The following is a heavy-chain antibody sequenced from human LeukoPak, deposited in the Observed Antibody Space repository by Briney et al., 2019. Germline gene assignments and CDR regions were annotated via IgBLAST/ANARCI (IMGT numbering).Heavy chain of an antibody. D-gene: IGHD1-26*01. J-gene: IGHJ3*02. CDR1: GGSISSGGYY. CDR3: ARAGVGALGWAFDI. Sequence: PSETLSLTCTVSGGSISSGGYYWSWIRQPPGKGLEWIGYIYHSGSTYYNPSLKSRVTISVDRSKNQFSLKLSSVTAADTAVYYCARAGVGALGWAFDIWGQGTMVTVSS. CDR2: IYHSGST. V-gene: IGHV4-30-2*01.